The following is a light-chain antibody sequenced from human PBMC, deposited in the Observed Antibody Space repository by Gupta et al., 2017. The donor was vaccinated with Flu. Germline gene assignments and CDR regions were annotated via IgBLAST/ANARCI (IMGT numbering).Light chain of an antibody. CDR1: QGISSW. J-gene: IGKJ4*01. CDR3: QQASNFPLT. V-gene: IGKV1-12*01. CDR2: ATS. Sequence: DIQMTQSPSSVSASVGDRVTITCRTSQGISSWLAWYQQKPGKAPKLLIFATSNLQSGVPSRFSGSGSGIDFTLTINDLQPEDSATYYCQQASNFPLTFGGGTKVEIK.